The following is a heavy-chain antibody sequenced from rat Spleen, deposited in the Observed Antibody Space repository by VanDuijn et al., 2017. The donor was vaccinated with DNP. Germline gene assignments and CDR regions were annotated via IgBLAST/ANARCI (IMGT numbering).Heavy chain of an antibody. Sequence: EVQLVESGGGLVQPGRSLKLSCAASGFTFSNYGMAWVRQAPKKGLEWVATISTSGGSTFYRDSVKGRITISRDNAKSTLYLQMNSLRSEDTATYYCTRDNYSSYMPYYYAMDAWGQGTSVTVSS. D-gene: IGHD1-2*01. CDR1: GFTFSNYG. J-gene: IGHJ4*01. CDR3: TRDNYSSYMPYYYAMDA. V-gene: IGHV5-46*01. CDR2: ISTSGGST.